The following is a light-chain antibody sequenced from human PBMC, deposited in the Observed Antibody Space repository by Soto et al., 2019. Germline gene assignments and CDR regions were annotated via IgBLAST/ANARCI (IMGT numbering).Light chain of an antibody. Sequence: QSALTQPASVSGAPGQSITISCTGTSSDVGSYNLVSWYQQHPGKAPKLMIYEGSKRPSGVSNRFSGSRSGKTASLTISGLQAEDEGDYHCSSYAGSSTLLYVFGTGTKVTVL. V-gene: IGLV2-23*01. CDR1: SSDVGSYNL. CDR3: SSYAGSSTLLYV. CDR2: EGS. J-gene: IGLJ1*01.